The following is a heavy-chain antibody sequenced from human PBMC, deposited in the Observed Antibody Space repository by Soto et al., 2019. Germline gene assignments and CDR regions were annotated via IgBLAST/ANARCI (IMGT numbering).Heavy chain of an antibody. CDR3: ASTYSGTLRFLEWSPYYYYGMDA. CDR2: IYYSGST. J-gene: IGHJ6*02. CDR1: GGSISSGGYY. V-gene: IGHV4-31*03. D-gene: IGHD3-3*01. Sequence: SETLSLTCTVSGGSISSGGYYWSWIRQHPGKGLEWIGYIYYSGSTYYNPSLKSRVTISVDTSKNQFSLKLSSVTAADTAVYYCASTYSGTLRFLEWSPYYYYGMDAWGQGTTVTVSS.